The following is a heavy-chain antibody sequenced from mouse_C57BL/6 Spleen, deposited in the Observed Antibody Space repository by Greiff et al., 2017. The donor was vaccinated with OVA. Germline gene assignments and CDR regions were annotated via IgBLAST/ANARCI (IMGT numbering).Heavy chain of an antibody. CDR3: ARETGTMEHVDY. J-gene: IGHJ2*01. Sequence: VQLQQSGPGLVKPSQSLSLTCSVTGYSITSGYYWNWIRQFPGNKLEWMGYISYDGSTNYNPSLKNRISITRDTSKNQFYLKLNSVTTEDTATKDCARETGTMEHVDYWGQGTTHTVSS. CDR2: ISYDGST. CDR1: GYSITSGYY. D-gene: IGHD4-1*01. V-gene: IGHV3-6*01.